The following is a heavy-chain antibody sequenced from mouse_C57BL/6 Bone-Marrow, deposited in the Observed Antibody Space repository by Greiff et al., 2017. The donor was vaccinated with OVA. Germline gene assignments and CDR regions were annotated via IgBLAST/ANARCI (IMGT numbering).Heavy chain of an antibody. CDR1: GFNIKDYY. V-gene: IGHV14-2*01. Sequence: EVKLQESGAELVKPGDSVKLSCTASGFNIKDYYMHWVKQRTEQGLEWIGRIDPEDGDTKYAPKFQGKATITADTSSNTAYLQLSSLTSEDTAVYYCARDYGSRNNYWGQGTTLTVSS. J-gene: IGHJ2*01. CDR3: ARDYGSRNNY. D-gene: IGHD1-1*01. CDR2: IDPEDGDT.